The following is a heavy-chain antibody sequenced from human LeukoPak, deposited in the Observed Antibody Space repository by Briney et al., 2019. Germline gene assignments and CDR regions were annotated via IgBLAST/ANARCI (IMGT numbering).Heavy chain of an antibody. J-gene: IGHJ4*02. Sequence: SETLSLTCAVSGYSISSGYYWGWIRPPPGKGLEWIGSIYHGGSTYYNPSLKSRVTISVDTSKNQFSLKLSSVTAADTAVYYCARQDDSCGYSYWGQGTLVTVSS. CDR3: ARQDDSCGYSY. D-gene: IGHD3-22*01. CDR1: GYSISSGYY. V-gene: IGHV4-38-2*01. CDR2: IYHGGST.